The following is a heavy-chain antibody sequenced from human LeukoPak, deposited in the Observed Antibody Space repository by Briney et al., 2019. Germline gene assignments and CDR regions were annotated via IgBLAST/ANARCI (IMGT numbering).Heavy chain of an antibody. Sequence: GGSLRLSCAASGFTFSTCAMSWVRQAPGKGLERVSGISASGYTTNYADSVKGRFTISRDNSKNTVYMQMNSLGAEDTAVYYCAKGSSGYFADLWGQGTLVTVSS. J-gene: IGHJ5*02. D-gene: IGHD3-22*01. V-gene: IGHV3-23*01. CDR2: ISASGYTT. CDR1: GFTFSTCA. CDR3: AKGSSGYFADL.